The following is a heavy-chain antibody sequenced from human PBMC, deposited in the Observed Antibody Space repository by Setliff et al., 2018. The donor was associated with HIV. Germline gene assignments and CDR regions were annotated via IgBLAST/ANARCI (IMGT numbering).Heavy chain of an antibody. V-gene: IGHV3-74*01. CDR1: GFTFTDYW. CDR3: TTYSSVYYHSDC. CDR2: INSDGSST. Sequence: PGGSLRLSCAASGFTFTDYWMHWVRQAPGKGLVWVSRINSDGSSTNYAAPVKGRFTISRDDSQDTLYLEMNSLTNEDTAMYYCTTYSSVYYHSDCWGQGTLVTVSS. J-gene: IGHJ4*02. D-gene: IGHD3-22*01.